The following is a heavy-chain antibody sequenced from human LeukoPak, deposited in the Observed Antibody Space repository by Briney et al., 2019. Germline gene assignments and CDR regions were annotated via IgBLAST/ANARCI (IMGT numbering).Heavy chain of an antibody. CDR1: GAPINNYY. CDR3: ATTILWFGELSHFDN. V-gene: IGHV4-59*01. CDR2: IYYSGST. Sequence: PSETLSLTCSVSGAPINNYYWSWIRQPPGKGLEWIGYIYYSGSTKYNPSLKSRVTISVDTSKNQFSLKLTSVTAADTAVYYCATTILWFGELSHFDNWGQGTLVTVSS. J-gene: IGHJ4*02. D-gene: IGHD3-10*01.